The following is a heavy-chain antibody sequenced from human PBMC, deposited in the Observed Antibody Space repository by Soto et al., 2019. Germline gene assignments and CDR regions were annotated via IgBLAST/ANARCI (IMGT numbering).Heavy chain of an antibody. V-gene: IGHV5-10-1*01. J-gene: IGHJ6*02. D-gene: IGHD3-10*01. CDR3: ARSSGIYYNPRVRYYGMDC. Sequence: GESLKISCKGSGYSFTSYWISWVRQMPGKGLEWMGRTDPSDSYTNYSPSFQGHVTISADKSISTAYLQWSSLKASDTAMYYCARSSGIYYNPRVRYYGMDCWGQGTTVTVSS. CDR1: GYSFTSYW. CDR2: TDPSDSYT.